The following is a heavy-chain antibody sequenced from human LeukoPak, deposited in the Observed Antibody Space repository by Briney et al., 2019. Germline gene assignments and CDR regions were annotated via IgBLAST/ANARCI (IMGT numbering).Heavy chain of an antibody. D-gene: IGHD1-26*01. V-gene: IGHV4-59*08. CDR2: IYYSGST. CDR1: GGSISNYY. CDR3: ARRDGSYFSWFDY. J-gene: IGHJ4*02. Sequence: SETLSLTCTVSGGSISNYYWSWIRQPPGKGLEWIGYIYYSGSTNYNPSLKSRVTISVDTSKNQFSLKLSSVTAADTAVYYCARRDGSYFSWFDYWGQGTLVTVSS.